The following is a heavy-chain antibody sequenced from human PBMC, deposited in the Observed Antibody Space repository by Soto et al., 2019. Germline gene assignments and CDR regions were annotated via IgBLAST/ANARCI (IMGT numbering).Heavy chain of an antibody. D-gene: IGHD2-15*01. CDR3: ARMASFYCSGGSCYPTYGMDV. Sequence: QVQLVESGGGVVQPGWSLRLSCAASGFTFSSYAMHWVRQAPGKGLEWVAVISSDGSNKYYADSVKGRFTISRDNSKNTLYLQMNSLRAEDTAVYYCARMASFYCSGGSCYPTYGMDVWGQGTTVTVSS. J-gene: IGHJ6*02. CDR1: GFTFSSYA. CDR2: ISSDGSNK. V-gene: IGHV3-30-3*01.